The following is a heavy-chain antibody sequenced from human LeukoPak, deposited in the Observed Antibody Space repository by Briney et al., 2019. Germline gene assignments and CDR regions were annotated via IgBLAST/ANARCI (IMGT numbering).Heavy chain of an antibody. D-gene: IGHD5-24*01. V-gene: IGHV6-1*01. J-gene: IGHJ6*02. CDR2: TYYRSKWYN. CDR3: ARDQIEMATIIDYYYGMDV. CDR1: GDSGASNSAA. Sequence: SQTLSLTCDISGDSGASNSAAWDWIRQSPWRGLEWLGRTYYRSKWYNDSAVSVKSRITLNTETAKRQLCLSLNSETPMDTALYYYARDQIEMATIIDYYYGMDVWGQGTTVTVSS.